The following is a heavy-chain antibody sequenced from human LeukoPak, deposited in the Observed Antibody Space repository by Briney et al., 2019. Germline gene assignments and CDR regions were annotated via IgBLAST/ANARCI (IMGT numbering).Heavy chain of an antibody. J-gene: IGHJ4*02. CDR3: ARYPDYGDYEELVDY. CDR1: GGSISSGDYY. Sequence: SETLSLTCTVSGGSISSGDYYWSWIRELPGKGLEWIGYIYYSGSTYYNPSLKSRVTISVDTSKNQFSLKLSSVTAADTAVYYCARYPDYGDYEELVDYWGQGTLVAVSS. CDR2: IYYSGST. D-gene: IGHD4-17*01. V-gene: IGHV4-30-4*01.